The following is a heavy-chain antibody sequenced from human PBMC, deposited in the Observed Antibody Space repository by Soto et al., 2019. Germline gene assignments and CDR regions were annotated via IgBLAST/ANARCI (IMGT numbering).Heavy chain of an antibody. CDR1: GYTFTSYG. CDR3: ARGWVAGWFDP. V-gene: IGHV1-18*01. Sequence: ASVKVSCKASGYTFTSYGISWVRQAPGQGLEWMGWISAYNGNTNYAQKFQGRFTMTTDTSTSTAYMELRSRSSDDTAVYYCARGWVAGWFDPWGQGTLVTVSS. CDR2: ISAYNGNT. J-gene: IGHJ5*02. D-gene: IGHD6-19*01.